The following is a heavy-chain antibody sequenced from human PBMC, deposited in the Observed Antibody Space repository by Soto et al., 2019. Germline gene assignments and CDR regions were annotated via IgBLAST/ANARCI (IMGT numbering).Heavy chain of an antibody. D-gene: IGHD6-13*01. Sequence: QVTVKESGPVLVKPTETLTLTCTVSGFSLSNAGLGVSWIRQPPGKALEWLAHIFSNDDKSYSPSLKCRLTIYKDTSTSQVVLTTTNMDPVDTATYYCASTYSTSWYWFDPWGEGTLVSVSS. CDR1: GFSLSNAGLG. J-gene: IGHJ5*02. CDR2: IFSNDDK. V-gene: IGHV2-26*04. CDR3: ASTYSTSWYWFDP.